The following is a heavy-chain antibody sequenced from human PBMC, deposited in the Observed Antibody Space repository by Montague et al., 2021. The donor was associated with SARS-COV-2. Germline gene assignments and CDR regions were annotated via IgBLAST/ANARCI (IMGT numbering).Heavy chain of an antibody. Sequence: SETLSLTCTVSGGSISSYYWSWIRQPPGKGLEWIGYIINSGSTNYNPSLKSRVTISVDTSKNQLSLRLRSVTAADTAGYYCVRVGDSNWYSFLDYWGQGTLVTVSS. D-gene: IGHD6-13*01. J-gene: IGHJ4*02. V-gene: IGHV4-59*01. CDR3: VRVGDSNWYSFLDY. CDR2: IINSGST. CDR1: GGSISSYY.